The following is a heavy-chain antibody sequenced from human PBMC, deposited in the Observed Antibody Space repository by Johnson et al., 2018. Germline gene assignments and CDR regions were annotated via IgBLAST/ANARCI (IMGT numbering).Heavy chain of an antibody. CDR3: ARVDYYGWPFDI. J-gene: IGHJ3*02. CDR2: INQGGRVK. Sequence: VQLVQSGGGLVQPGGSLRLSCTASGFTFSKYWMTWVRLAPGKGLEWVANINQGGRVKYYVDSVKGRFTISRGDAKNSLFLQLNSLRAGDTAVYYCARVDYYGWPFDIWGQGTMVTVSS. V-gene: IGHV3-7*01. D-gene: IGHD4-17*01. CDR1: GFTFSKYW.